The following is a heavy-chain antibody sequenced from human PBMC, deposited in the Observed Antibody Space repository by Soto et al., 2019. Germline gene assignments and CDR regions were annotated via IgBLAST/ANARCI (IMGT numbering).Heavy chain of an antibody. Sequence: ASVKVSCKASGYTFTSYGISWVRQAPGQGLEWMGWISAYNGNTNYAQKLQGRVTMTTDTSTSTAYMELRSLRSDDTAVYYCARDADYGDYPVSYYGMDVWGQGTTVTSP. CDR3: ARDADYGDYPVSYYGMDV. J-gene: IGHJ6*02. CDR1: GYTFTSYG. CDR2: ISAYNGNT. D-gene: IGHD4-17*01. V-gene: IGHV1-18*04.